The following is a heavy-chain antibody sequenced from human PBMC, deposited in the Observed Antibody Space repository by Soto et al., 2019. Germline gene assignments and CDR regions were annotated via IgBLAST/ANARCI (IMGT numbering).Heavy chain of an antibody. J-gene: IGHJ4*02. CDR2: IRGRVDSYAT. Sequence: EVHLVDSGGDVVQPGGSLKLSCAASEFTFSGSYLHWVRQASGRVLEWVGPIRGRVDSYATSYAASVHGRFPISRDDSKNTEDLQMNSLTTEDTAVYYFAIRDYWGQGTRVTVSS. CDR3: AIRDY. V-gene: IGHV3-73*01. CDR1: EFTFSGSY.